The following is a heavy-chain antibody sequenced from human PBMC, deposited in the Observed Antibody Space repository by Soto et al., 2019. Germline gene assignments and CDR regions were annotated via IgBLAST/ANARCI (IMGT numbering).Heavy chain of an antibody. J-gene: IGHJ5*02. CDR3: AIEGAGSYWFDP. CDR1: GGSISSGGYY. V-gene: IGHV4-31*01. CDR2: SHNNGAT. Sequence: QVQLQESGPGLVKPSQTLSLTCTISGGSISSGGYYWSWIRQHPERVLEWIGYSHNNGATYYNPTLKGHVCISADTSKTQYFLTVYSVTAADTGVYYCAIEGAGSYWFDPWGQGILVSVSS. D-gene: IGHD3-10*01.